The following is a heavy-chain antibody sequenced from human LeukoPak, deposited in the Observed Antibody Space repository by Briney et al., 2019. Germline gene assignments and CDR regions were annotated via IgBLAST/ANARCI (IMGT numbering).Heavy chain of an antibody. V-gene: IGHV1-8*01. CDR2: MNPNSGNT. CDR1: GYTFTSYD. CDR3: ARSPVYGSGSYYKSRGGREIDY. J-gene: IGHJ4*02. D-gene: IGHD3-10*01. Sequence: ASVKVSCKASGYTFTSYDINWVRQATGQGLEWMGWMNPNSGNTGYAQKFQGRVTMTRNTSISTAYMELSSLRSEDTAVYYCARSPVYGSGSYYKSRGGREIDYWGQGTLVTVSS.